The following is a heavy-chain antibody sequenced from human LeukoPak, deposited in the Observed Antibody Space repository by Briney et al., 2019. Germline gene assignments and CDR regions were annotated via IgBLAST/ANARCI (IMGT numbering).Heavy chain of an antibody. J-gene: IGHJ5*02. CDR2: IYHSGST. D-gene: IGHD3-22*01. CDR1: GGSISSGGYS. CDR3: ARLYYDSSGYAPGWFDP. V-gene: IGHV4-30-2*01. Sequence: SQTLSLTCAVSGGSISSGGYSWSWIRQPPGKGLEWIGYIYHSGSTYYNPSLKSRVTISVDRSKNQFSLKLSSVTAADTAVYYCARLYYDSSGYAPGWFDPWGQGTLVTVSS.